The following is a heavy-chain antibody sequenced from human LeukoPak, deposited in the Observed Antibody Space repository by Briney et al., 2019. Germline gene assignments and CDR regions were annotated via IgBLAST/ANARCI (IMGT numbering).Heavy chain of an antibody. CDR2: INHSGST. CDR1: GGSISSYY. V-gene: IGHV4-34*01. CDR3: ARGGGFGELLGDV. Sequence: SETLSLTCTVSGGSISSYYWSWIRQPPGKGLEWIGEINHSGSTNYNPSLKSRVTISVDTSKNQFSLKLSSVTAADTAVYYCARGGGFGELLGDVWGQGTTVTVSS. J-gene: IGHJ6*02. D-gene: IGHD3-10*01.